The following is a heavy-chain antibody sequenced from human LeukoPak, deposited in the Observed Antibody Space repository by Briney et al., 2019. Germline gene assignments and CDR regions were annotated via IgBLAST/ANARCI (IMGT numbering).Heavy chain of an antibody. Sequence: ASVKVSCKASGGTFSSYAMSWVRQAPGQGLEWMGGIIPIFGTANYAQKLQGRVTMTTDTSTSTAYMELRSLRSDDTAVYYCARALQQYYYMDVWGKGATVTISS. CDR3: ARALQQYYYMDV. V-gene: IGHV1-69*05. CDR2: IIPIFGTA. D-gene: IGHD6-13*01. J-gene: IGHJ6*03. CDR1: GGTFSSYA.